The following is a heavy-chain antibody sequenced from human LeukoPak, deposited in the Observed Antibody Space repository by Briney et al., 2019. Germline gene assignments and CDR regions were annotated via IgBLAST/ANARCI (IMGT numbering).Heavy chain of an antibody. V-gene: IGHV3-48*02. CDR1: GFTFSGYS. Sequence: GGSLRLSCAASGFTFSGYSMNWVRQAPGKGLEWISYISSDSSTTYYADSVKGRFTISRDNAKNSLYLQMTSLRDEDTAVYYCARVATIFDCWGQGTLVTVSS. CDR3: ARVATIFDC. D-gene: IGHD5-12*01. J-gene: IGHJ4*02. CDR2: ISSDSSTT.